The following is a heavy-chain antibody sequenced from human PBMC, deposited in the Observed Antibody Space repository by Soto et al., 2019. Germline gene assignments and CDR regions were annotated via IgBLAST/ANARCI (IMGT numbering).Heavy chain of an antibody. CDR1: SGSISSSNW. Sequence: QVQLQESGPGLVKPSGTLSLTCAVASGSISSSNWWSWVRQPPGKGLEWIGEIYHSGSTNYNPSLKSRVTISVDKSKNQFSLKLSSVTAADTAVYYCARAVRGVLEPDAFDIWGQGTMVTVST. V-gene: IGHV4-4*02. D-gene: IGHD3-10*01. J-gene: IGHJ3*02. CDR2: IYHSGST. CDR3: ARAVRGVLEPDAFDI.